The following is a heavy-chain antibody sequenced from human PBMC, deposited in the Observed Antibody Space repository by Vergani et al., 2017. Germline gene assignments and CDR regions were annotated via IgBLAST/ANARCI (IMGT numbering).Heavy chain of an antibody. CDR3: ARSRPYCTSGSCPAI. J-gene: IGHJ4*02. D-gene: IGHD2-15*01. V-gene: IGHV4-61*02. CDR1: GESIRSGSHY. CDR2: IHTGGST. Sequence: QVHLQESGPGLVKPPGTLSLTCTVSGESIRSGSHYWSWIRQPAGKGPEWIGHIHTGGSTDLNPSFKSRVSISVDTSKSQFSLKLNSVTVADTAVYYCARSRPYCTSGSCPAIWGQGTLVTVSS.